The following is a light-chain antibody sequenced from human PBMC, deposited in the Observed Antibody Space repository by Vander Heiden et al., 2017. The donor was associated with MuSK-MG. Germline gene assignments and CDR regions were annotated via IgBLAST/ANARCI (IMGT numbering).Light chain of an antibody. V-gene: IGLV2-14*03. CDR3: NSYTSSTTLV. CDR2: EVS. J-gene: IGLJ1*01. Sequence: QSALPQPPSVSGGPRDTLTLSCTGTSNDIGYYAYGSWYQQHPDKAPKLIIYEVSNRPSGVSYPFSGSKSGNTASLTISGLQAEDEADYYCNSYTSSTTLVFGTGTKV. CDR1: SNDIGYYAY.